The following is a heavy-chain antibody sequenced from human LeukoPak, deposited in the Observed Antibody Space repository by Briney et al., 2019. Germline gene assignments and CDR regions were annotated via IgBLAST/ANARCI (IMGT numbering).Heavy chain of an antibody. V-gene: IGHV1-24*01. CDR2: FDPEDGEA. D-gene: IGHD1-26*01. CDR1: GYTLTELS. Sequence: ASVTVSCKVSGYTLTELSMHWVRQAPGKGREWMGGFDPEDGEAIYAQKFQGRVTMTEDTSTDTAYMELSSLRSEDTALYYCAKGGSYLRDWFDPWGQGTLVTVSS. CDR3: AKGGSYLRDWFDP. J-gene: IGHJ5*02.